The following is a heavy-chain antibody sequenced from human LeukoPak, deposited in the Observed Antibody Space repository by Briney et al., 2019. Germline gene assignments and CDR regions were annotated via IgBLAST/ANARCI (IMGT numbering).Heavy chain of an antibody. CDR3: ARGASTVTGYFDY. V-gene: IGHV4-4*02. CDR2: IYRSGIT. D-gene: IGHD4-17*01. J-gene: IGHJ4*02. CDR1: GASISSYNC. Sequence: PSETLSLTCAVSGASISSYNCWGWVRQSPGKVLEWIGEIYRSGITNYNPSLKSRVTISVDKSKNQFSLKLNSVTAADTAMYYCARGASTVTGYFDYWGQGTLVTVSS.